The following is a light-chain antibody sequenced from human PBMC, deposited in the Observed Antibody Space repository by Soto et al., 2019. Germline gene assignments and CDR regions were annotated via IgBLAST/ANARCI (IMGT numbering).Light chain of an antibody. CDR2: GDS. CDR3: YSFAGSSTYV. Sequence: QSALTQPPSASGSPGQSVTISCTATSNDVRGYEYVSWFQQHPGKAPKRLIYGDSKRPSGVSSRFSGSKSGNTASLTISGLQAEDEADYYCYSFAGSSTYVFGAGTKLTVL. V-gene: IGLV2-23*01. CDR1: SNDVRGYEY. J-gene: IGLJ1*01.